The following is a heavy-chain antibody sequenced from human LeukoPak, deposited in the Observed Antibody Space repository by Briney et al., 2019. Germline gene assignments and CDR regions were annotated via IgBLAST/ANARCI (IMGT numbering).Heavy chain of an antibody. D-gene: IGHD5-18*01. J-gene: IGHJ4*02. V-gene: IGHV3-23*01. CDR2: ISGSGGST. CDR3: AKDLLGVTAMVTEPY. Sequence: GGTLRLSCAASGFTFSSYGMSWVRQAPGKGLEWVSAISGSGGSTYYADSVKGRFTISRDNSKNTLYLQMNSLRAEDTAVYYCAKDLLGVTAMVTEPYWGQGTLVTVSS. CDR1: GFTFSSYG.